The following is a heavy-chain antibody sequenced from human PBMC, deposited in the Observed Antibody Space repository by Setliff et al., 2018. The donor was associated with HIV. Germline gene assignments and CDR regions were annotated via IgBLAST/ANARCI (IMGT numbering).Heavy chain of an antibody. V-gene: IGHV4-4*09. J-gene: IGHJ2*01. CDR1: GGSISGYY. Sequence: SETLSLTCTVSGGSISGYYWSWTRQPPGKGLEWIGYIYTSGSTNYNPSLKSRVTISVDTSKNQFSLKLSSVTAADTAVYYCARGMVVAAGWYFDLWGRGTLVTVSS. CDR3: ARGMVVAAGWYFDL. D-gene: IGHD2-15*01. CDR2: IYTSGST.